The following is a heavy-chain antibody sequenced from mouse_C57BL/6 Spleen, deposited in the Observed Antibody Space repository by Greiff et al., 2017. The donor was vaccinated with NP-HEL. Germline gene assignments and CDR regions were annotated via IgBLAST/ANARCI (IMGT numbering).Heavy chain of an antibody. J-gene: IGHJ2*01. V-gene: IGHV5-6*01. CDR1: GFTFSSYG. CDR3: ARDSYLYFDY. CDR2: ISSGGSYT. Sequence: EVQLVESGGDLVKPGGSLKLSCAASGFTFSSYGMSWVRQTPDKRLEWVATISSGGSYTYYPDSVKGRFTISRDNAKNTLYLQMSSLKSEDTAMYYSARDSYLYFDYWGQGTTLTVSS. D-gene: IGHD2-12*01.